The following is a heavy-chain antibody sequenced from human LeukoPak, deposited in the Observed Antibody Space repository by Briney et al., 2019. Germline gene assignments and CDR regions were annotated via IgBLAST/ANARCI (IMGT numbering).Heavy chain of an antibody. V-gene: IGHV4-38-2*01. Sequence: SETLSITCAVSGYSISSSYYWGWIRQPPGKGLEWIGSIYHSGSTYYNPSLKSRVTISVDTSKNQFSLRLSSVTAADTAVYYCARGVAVAANWFDPWGQGTLVTVSS. CDR3: ARGVAVAANWFDP. CDR1: GYSISSSYY. CDR2: IYHSGST. J-gene: IGHJ5*02. D-gene: IGHD6-19*01.